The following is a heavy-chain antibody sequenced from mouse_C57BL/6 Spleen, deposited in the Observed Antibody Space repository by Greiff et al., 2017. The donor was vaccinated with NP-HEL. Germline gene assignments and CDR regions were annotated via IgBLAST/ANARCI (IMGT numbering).Heavy chain of an antibody. J-gene: IGHJ2*01. CDR2: IYPRSGNT. D-gene: IGHD2-4*01. CDR1: GYTFTSYG. V-gene: IGHV1-81*01. Sequence: VQLQQSGAELARPGASVKLSCKASGYTFTSYGISWVKQRPGQGLEWIGEIYPRSGNTYYNEKFKGKATLTADKSSSTAYMELRSLTSEDSAVYFCARTYDYDERNYFDYWGQGTTLTVSS. CDR3: ARTYDYDERNYFDY.